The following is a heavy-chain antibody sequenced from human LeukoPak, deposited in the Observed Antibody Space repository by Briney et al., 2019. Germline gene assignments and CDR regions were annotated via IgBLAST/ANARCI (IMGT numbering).Heavy chain of an antibody. CDR3: ARMGRELDC. Sequence: GGSLRLSCAASGFTFTDYYMTWIRQAPGKGLEWVSYISGSGSNRDYADSVKGRFTISRDSAENSLYLQLNNLRAEDTAVYYCARMGRELDCWGQGTRVTVSS. CDR2: ISGSGSNR. CDR1: GFTFTDYY. V-gene: IGHV3-11*01. D-gene: IGHD1-1*01. J-gene: IGHJ4*02.